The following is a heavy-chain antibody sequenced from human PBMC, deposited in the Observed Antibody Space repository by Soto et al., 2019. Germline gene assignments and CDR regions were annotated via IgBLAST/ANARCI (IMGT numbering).Heavy chain of an antibody. CDR2: INPADSDT. J-gene: IGHJ4*02. D-gene: IGHD3-22*01. CDR1: GYSFTSYW. Sequence: GESLKISCKGSGYSFTSYWIGWVRQMPGKGLEWMGIINPADSDTRYSPSFQGQVTVSADKSISTAYLQRGSLKASDTAMYYCVRPDSTGYYSHWGQGTPVTVSS. CDR3: VRPDSTGYYSH. V-gene: IGHV5-51*01.